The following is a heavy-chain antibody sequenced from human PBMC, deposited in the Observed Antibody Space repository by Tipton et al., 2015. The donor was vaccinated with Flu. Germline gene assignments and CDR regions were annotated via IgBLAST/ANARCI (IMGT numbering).Heavy chain of an antibody. CDR2: IYTSGTS. J-gene: IGHJ4*02. Sequence: TLSLTCTASGDSMSSFYWSWIRQPAGKGLEFIGRIYTSGTSNYNPSLKSRVTMSIDTSKNQFSLKLNSVTAADTAVYYCARALGSGTYVIFDYWGQGTLVTVSS. D-gene: IGHD3-10*01. V-gene: IGHV4-4*07. CDR3: ARALGSGTYVIFDY. CDR1: GDSMSSFY.